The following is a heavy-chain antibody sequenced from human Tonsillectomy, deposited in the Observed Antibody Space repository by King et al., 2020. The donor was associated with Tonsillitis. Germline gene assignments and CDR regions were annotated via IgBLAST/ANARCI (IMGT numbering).Heavy chain of an antibody. J-gene: IGHJ2*01. V-gene: IGHV3-30*18. D-gene: IGHD3-16*02. CDR1: GFTFTNYG. CDR3: AKDGIYLSDWYFEL. CDR2: IAYDESYE. Sequence: LQLVQSGGGVVQPGRSLRLSCAASGFTFTNYGMHWVRQAPGKGLEWVALIAYDESYENYADSVKGRFAISRDNSKNTLYLEMNSLRVEDTAVYYCAKDGIYLSDWYFELWGRGTLVTVSS.